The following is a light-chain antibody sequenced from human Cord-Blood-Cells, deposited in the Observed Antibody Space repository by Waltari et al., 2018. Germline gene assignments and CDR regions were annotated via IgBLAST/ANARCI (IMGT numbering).Light chain of an antibody. CDR2: DVS. Sequence: QSALTQPASVSGSPGQSLTIPCTGTSSDVCGYNYVSWYQQHPGKAPKLMIYDVSNRPSGVSNRFSGSKSGNTASLTISGLQAEDEADYYCSSYTSSSTLVFGGGTKLTVL. J-gene: IGLJ2*01. CDR3: SSYTSSSTLV. V-gene: IGLV2-14*01. CDR1: SSDVCGYNY.